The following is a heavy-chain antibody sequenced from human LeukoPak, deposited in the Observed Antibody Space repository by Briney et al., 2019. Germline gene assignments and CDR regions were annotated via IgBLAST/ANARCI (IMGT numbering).Heavy chain of an antibody. CDR2: INPNSGGT. Sequence: ASVKVSCKASGYTFTGYYMHWVRQAPGQGLEWMGRINPNSGGTNYAQKFQGRVTMTRDTSISTAYMELSRLRSDDTAVYYCARMSTKRDNSFGYWGQGTLVTVSS. J-gene: IGHJ4*02. CDR1: GYTFTGYY. V-gene: IGHV1-2*06. D-gene: IGHD2-15*01. CDR3: ARMSTKRDNSFGY.